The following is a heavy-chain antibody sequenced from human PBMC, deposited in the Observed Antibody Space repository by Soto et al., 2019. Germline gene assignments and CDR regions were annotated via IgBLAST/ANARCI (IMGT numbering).Heavy chain of an antibody. Sequence: QVQLVQSGAEVKKPGSSVKVSCKASGGTFSSYTISWVRQAPGQGLEWMGRIIPILGIANYAQKFQGRVTITADKSTSTAYMELSSLRSEDTAVDYCARACGGDCDSYYYGMDVWGQGTTVTVSS. CDR1: GGTFSSYT. J-gene: IGHJ6*02. CDR3: ARACGGDCDSYYYGMDV. CDR2: IIPILGIA. D-gene: IGHD2-21*02. V-gene: IGHV1-69*02.